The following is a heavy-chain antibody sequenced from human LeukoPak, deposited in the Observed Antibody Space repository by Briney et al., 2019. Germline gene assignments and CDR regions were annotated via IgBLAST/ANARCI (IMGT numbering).Heavy chain of an antibody. V-gene: IGHV3-7*03. Sequence: PGGSLRLSCAASGFTFSSYWMSWVRQAPGKGLEWVANIKQDGSEKYYVDSVKGRFTISRDNAKNSLYLQMNSLRAEDTAVYYCARGGPPDYYDSSGYYYYYGMDVWGKGTTVTVSS. CDR1: GFTFSSYW. J-gene: IGHJ6*04. D-gene: IGHD3-22*01. CDR2: IKQDGSEK. CDR3: ARGGPPDYYDSSGYYYYYGMDV.